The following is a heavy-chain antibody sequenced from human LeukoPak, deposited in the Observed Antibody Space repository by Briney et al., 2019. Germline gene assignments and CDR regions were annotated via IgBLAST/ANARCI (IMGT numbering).Heavy chain of an antibody. V-gene: IGHV4-39*01. J-gene: IGHJ5*02. CDR1: GGSISSSSYY. Sequence: SETLSLTCTASGGSISSSSYYWGWIRQPPGKGLEWIGSIYYSGSTYYNPSLKRRVTISVDTSKNQFSPKLSSVTAADTAVYYCASIAAAGLSFDPWGQGTLVTVSS. CDR2: IYYSGST. CDR3: ASIAAAGLSFDP. D-gene: IGHD6-13*01.